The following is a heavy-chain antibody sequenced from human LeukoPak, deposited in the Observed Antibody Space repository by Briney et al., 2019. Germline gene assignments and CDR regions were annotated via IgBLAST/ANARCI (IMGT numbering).Heavy chain of an antibody. D-gene: IGHD2-21*01. Sequence: PGGSLRLSCATSGFTFSHYGMYWVRQAPGKGLEWVASIRYDGGYKNYVDSVKGRFTISRDNSKNTLYLQMNSLRAEDTAVYYCAKLLFEYDFWGQGTLVTVSS. J-gene: IGHJ4*02. V-gene: IGHV3-30*02. CDR1: GFTFSHYG. CDR3: AKLLFEYDF. CDR2: IRYDGGYK.